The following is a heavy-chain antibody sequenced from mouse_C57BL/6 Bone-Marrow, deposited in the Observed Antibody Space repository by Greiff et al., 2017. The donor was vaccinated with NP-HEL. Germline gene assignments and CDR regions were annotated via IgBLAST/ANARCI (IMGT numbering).Heavy chain of an antibody. V-gene: IGHV1-82*01. CDR3: ASSFDY. J-gene: IGHJ2*01. Sequence: VQRVESGPELVKPGASVKISCKASGYAFSSSWMNWVKQRPGTGLEWIGRIYPGDGDTNYNGKFKGKATLTADKSSSTAYMQLSSLTSEDSAVYFCASSFDYWGQGTTLTVSS. CDR1: GYAFSSSW. CDR2: IYPGDGDT.